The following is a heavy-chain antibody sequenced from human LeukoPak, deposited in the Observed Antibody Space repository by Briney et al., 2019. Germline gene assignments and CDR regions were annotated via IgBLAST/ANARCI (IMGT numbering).Heavy chain of an antibody. CDR2: INPNSGGT. J-gene: IGHJ5*01. CDR3: AIYVDTAMVIDS. V-gene: IGHV1-2*02. CDR1: GYTFTVYY. Sequence: ASVKVSCKASGYTFTVYYMHWVRQAPGQGLGWMGWINPNSGGTNYAQKFQGRVTMTRDTSISTAYMELSRLRSDDTAVYYCAIYVDTAMVIDSWGQGTLVTVSS. D-gene: IGHD5-18*01.